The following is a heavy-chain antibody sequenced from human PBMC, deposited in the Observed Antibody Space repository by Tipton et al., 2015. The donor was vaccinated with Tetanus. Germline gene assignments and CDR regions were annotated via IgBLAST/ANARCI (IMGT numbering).Heavy chain of an antibody. CDR1: GYTFTSYG. CDR2: ISAYNGNT. CDR3: ARITMIVVVADAFDI. Sequence: QVQLVQSGAEVKKPGGSVKGSCKASGYTFTSYGISWVRQAPGQGLEWMGWISAYNGNTNYAQKLQGRVTMTTDTSTSTAYMGLRSLRSDDTAVYYCARITMIVVVADAFDIWGQGTMVTVSS. V-gene: IGHV1-18*01. J-gene: IGHJ3*02. D-gene: IGHD3-22*01.